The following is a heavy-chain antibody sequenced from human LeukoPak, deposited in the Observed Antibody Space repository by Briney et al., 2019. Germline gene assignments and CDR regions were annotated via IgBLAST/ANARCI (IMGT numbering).Heavy chain of an antibody. CDR3: ARGQLKWENYYYGMDV. CDR2: IWYDGSNK. CDR1: GFTFSSYG. D-gene: IGHD1-26*01. J-gene: IGHJ6*02. V-gene: IGHV3-33*01. Sequence: PGGSLRLSCAASGFTFSSYGMHWVRQAPGKGLEWVAVIWYDGSNKYYADSVKGRFTISKDNSKNTLYLQMNSLRAEDTAVYYCARGQLKWENYYYGMDVWGQGTTVTVSS.